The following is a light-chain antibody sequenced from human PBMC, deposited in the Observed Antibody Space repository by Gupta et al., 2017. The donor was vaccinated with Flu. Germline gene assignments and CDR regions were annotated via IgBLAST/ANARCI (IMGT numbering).Light chain of an antibody. CDR2: VAS. CDR1: QNVGSNY. CDR3: HQYAKSPLT. Sequence: DIVLTQSPGTLSLSPGEKATLSCRASQNVGSNYLSWYQQKPGQTPMLLIYVASSRATGIPDRFSGSGSGTNFTLTISRLEPEDSAVYYCHQYAKSPLTFGGGTKVEIK. J-gene: IGKJ4*01. V-gene: IGKV3-20*01.